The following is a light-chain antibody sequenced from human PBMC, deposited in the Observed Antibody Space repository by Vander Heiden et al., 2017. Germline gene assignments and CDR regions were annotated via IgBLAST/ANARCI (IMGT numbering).Light chain of an antibody. CDR2: QAS. J-gene: IGKJ4*01. CDR1: QSISTW. V-gene: IGKV1-5*01. Sequence: DTQMAQSPSTLSASVGDRVTITCRASQSISTWFAWYQHKPGRAPRLLIYQASTLESAVSSMCGSSGSGTEFTLIISSLQPDDVAHYYCQQYNSYPLTFGGGTKVE. CDR3: QQYNSYPLT.